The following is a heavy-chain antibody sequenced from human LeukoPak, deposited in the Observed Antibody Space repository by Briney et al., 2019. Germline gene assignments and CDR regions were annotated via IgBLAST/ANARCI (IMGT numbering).Heavy chain of an antibody. D-gene: IGHD5-12*01. CDR2: IYYSGST. J-gene: IGHJ4*02. Sequence: SETLSLTCTVSGGSISSYYWSWIRQPAGKGLEWIGYIYYSGSTNYNPSLKSRVTISVDTSKNQFSLKLSSVTAADTAVYYCASSGYAQGYFDYWGQGALVTVSS. CDR3: ASSGYAQGYFDY. CDR1: GGSISSYY. V-gene: IGHV4-59*01.